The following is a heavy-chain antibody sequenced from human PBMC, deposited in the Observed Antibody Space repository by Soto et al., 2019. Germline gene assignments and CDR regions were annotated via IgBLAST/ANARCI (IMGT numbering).Heavy chain of an antibody. CDR1: GGSFSGYY. Sequence: SETLSLTCAVYGGSFSGYYWSWIRQPPGKGLEWIGEINHSGSTNYNPSLKSRVTISVDTSKNQFSLKLSSVTAADTAVYYCARGKLPDSSSHKEIDYWGQGTLVTVSS. CDR3: ARGKLPDSSSHKEIDY. J-gene: IGHJ4*02. D-gene: IGHD6-13*01. V-gene: IGHV4-34*01. CDR2: INHSGST.